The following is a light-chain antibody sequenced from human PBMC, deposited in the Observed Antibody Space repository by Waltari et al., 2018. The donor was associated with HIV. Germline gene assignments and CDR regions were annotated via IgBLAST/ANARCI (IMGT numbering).Light chain of an antibody. J-gene: IGKJ5*01. Sequence: EIVLTQSTATLSLSPGERATLSCRASQSVSWLAWYQQKPGQAPRLLIYHASNRAAGIPARFSGSGSGTDFTLTISSLEPEDFAVYYCQRRGNWPITFGQGTRLEIK. CDR2: HAS. V-gene: IGKV3-11*01. CDR1: QSVSW. CDR3: QRRGNWPIT.